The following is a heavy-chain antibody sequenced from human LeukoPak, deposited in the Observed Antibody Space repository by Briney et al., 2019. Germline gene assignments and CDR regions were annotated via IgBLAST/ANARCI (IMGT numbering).Heavy chain of an antibody. V-gene: IGHV3-66*01. D-gene: IGHD5-18*01. Sequence: GGSLRLSCAASGFTFSTNYMNWVRQAPGKGLEWVSVVYMGGTTYYADSVKGRFTISRDITKNTIYLQMNNLRAEDTAVYYCARGLLRDGYTYSYSFDYWGQGTLVTVSS. CDR3: ARGLLRDGYTYSYSFDY. J-gene: IGHJ4*02. CDR2: VYMGGTT. CDR1: GFTFSTNY.